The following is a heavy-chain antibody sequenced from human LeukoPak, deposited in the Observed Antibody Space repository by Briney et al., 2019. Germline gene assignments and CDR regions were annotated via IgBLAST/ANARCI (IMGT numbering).Heavy chain of an antibody. Sequence: PSETLSLTCAVYGGSFSGYYWSWIRQPPGKGLEWIGEINHSGSTNYNPSLKSRVTISVDTSKNQFSLKLSSVTAADTAVYYCAKGPTRPGYADNCFDPWGQGTLVNVS. CDR1: GGSFSGYY. CDR3: AKGPTRPGYADNCFDP. CDR2: INHSGST. V-gene: IGHV4-34*01. D-gene: IGHD5-12*01. J-gene: IGHJ5*02.